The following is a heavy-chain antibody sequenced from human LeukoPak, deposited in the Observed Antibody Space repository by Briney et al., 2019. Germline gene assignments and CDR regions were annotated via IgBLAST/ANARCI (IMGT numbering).Heavy chain of an antibody. CDR2: INHSGST. CDR3: ARTRFLEWLFLFDY. D-gene: IGHD3-3*01. CDR1: GGSFSGYY. J-gene: IGHJ4*02. V-gene: IGHV4-34*01. Sequence: SETLSLTCAVYGGSFSGYYWSWIRQPPGKGLEWIGEINHSGSTNYNPSLKSRVTISVDTSKNQFSLKLSSVTAADTAVYYCARTRFLEWLFLFDYWGQGTLVTVSS.